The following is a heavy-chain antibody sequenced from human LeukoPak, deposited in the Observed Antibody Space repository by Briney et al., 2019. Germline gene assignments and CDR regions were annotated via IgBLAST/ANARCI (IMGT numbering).Heavy chain of an antibody. Sequence: ASVTVSFTASGYSFTTVDINWVRQAPGQGLEWVGWVNPNNGLTGYAQKFQGRVTLTSDTSTNTAYMELSSLSSDDTAVYYCAGGRVSFFWGQGTPVTVSS. J-gene: IGHJ4*02. CDR2: VNPNNGLT. CDR3: AGGRVSFF. CDR1: GYSFTTVD. V-gene: IGHV1-8*01.